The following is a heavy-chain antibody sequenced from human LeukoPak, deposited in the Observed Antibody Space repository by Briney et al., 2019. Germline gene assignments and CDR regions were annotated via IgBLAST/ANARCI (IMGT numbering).Heavy chain of an antibody. V-gene: IGHV1-69*13. J-gene: IGHJ4*02. D-gene: IGHD3-22*01. CDR1: GGTFSSYA. Sequence: SVKVSCKASGGTFSSYAISRMQQAPGQGLEWMGGIIPIFGTADYAQKFQGRVTITADESTSTAYMELSSLRSEDTAVYYCARRRDHYYDSSGSYPPFDYWGQGTLVTVSS. CDR3: ARRRDHYYDSSGSYPPFDY. CDR2: IIPIFGTA.